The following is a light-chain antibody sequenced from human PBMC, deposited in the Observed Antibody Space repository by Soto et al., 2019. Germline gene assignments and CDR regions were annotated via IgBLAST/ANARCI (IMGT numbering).Light chain of an antibody. CDR2: DAS. J-gene: IGKJ1*01. V-gene: IGKV1-5*01. CDR1: QSISSW. CDR3: QQYSTYPWT. Sequence: DIQMTQSPSTLSASVGDRVTNTCRASQSISSWLAWYQQKPGKAPKVLIFDASSLESGVPSRFSGSGSATEFTLTISSLQPDDFATYYCQQYSTYPWTFGQGTKVDI.